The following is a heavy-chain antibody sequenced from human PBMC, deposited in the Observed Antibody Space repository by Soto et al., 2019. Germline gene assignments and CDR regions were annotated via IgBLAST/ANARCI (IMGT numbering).Heavy chain of an antibody. Sequence: GGSLRFSCAASGFTFSSYGMHWVRQAPGKGLEWVAVISYDGSNKYYADSVKGRFTISRDNSKNTLYLQMNSLRAEDTAVYYCAKGGSYQDYWGQGTLVTVSS. J-gene: IGHJ4*02. CDR2: ISYDGSNK. CDR3: AKGGSYQDY. V-gene: IGHV3-30*18. D-gene: IGHD1-26*01. CDR1: GFTFSSYG.